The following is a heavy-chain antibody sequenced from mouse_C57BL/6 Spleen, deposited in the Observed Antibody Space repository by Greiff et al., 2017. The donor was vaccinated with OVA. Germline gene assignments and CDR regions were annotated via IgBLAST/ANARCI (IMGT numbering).Heavy chain of an antibody. CDR2: IHPNSGST. V-gene: IGHV1-64*01. Sequence: QVQLQQPGAELVKPGASVKLSCKASGYTFTSYWMHWVKQRPEQGLEWIGMIHPNSGSTNYNEKFKSKATMTVDKSSSTAYMQLSSLTSEDSAVYYCARVATVVDYWGQGTTLTVSS. CDR1: GYTFTSYW. CDR3: ARVATVVDY. D-gene: IGHD1-1*01. J-gene: IGHJ2*01.